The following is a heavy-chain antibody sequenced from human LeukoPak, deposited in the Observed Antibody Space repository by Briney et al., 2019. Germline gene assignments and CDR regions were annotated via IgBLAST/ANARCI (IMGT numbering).Heavy chain of an antibody. J-gene: IGHJ4*02. Sequence: ASVKVSCKASGGTFSSYAISWVRQAPGQGLEWMGWISAYNGNTNYAQKLQGRVTMTTDTSTSTAYMELRSLRSDDTAVYYCARDASHSSGYYRPNYWGQGTLVTVSS. CDR1: GGTFSSYA. CDR3: ARDASHSSGYYRPNY. V-gene: IGHV1-18*01. D-gene: IGHD3-22*01. CDR2: ISAYNGNT.